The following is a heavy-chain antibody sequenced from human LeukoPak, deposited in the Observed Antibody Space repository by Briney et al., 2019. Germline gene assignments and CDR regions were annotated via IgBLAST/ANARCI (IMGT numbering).Heavy chain of an antibody. V-gene: IGHV3-23*01. D-gene: IGHD1-26*01. CDR3: AKDLAGSGSYSFDY. Sequence: GGSLRLSCAASGFTFSNYAMNWDRQAPGRGLEWVSAISGSGGSTYYADSVKGRFTISRDNSKNTLYLQMNSLRAEDTAVYYCAKDLAGSGSYSFDYWGQGTLVTVSS. CDR1: GFTFSNYA. CDR2: ISGSGGST. J-gene: IGHJ4*02.